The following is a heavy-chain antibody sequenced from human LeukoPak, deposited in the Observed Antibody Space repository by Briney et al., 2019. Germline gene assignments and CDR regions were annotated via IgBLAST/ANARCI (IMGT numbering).Heavy chain of an antibody. CDR2: ISGSGGST. J-gene: IGHJ4*02. CDR3: AKAEDIVVVVAATCTFDY. V-gene: IGHV3-23*01. Sequence: GGSLRLSCAASGFTFSGYSMNWVRQAPGKGLEWVSAISGSGGSTYYADSVKGRFTISRDNSKNTLYLQMNSLRAEDTAVYYCAKAEDIVVVVAATCTFDYWGQGTLVTVSS. CDR1: GFTFSGYS. D-gene: IGHD2-15*01.